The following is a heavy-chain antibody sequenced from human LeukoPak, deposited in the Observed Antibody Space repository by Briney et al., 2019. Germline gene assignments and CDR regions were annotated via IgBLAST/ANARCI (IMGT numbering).Heavy chain of an antibody. CDR1: GGSISSYY. D-gene: IGHD4-17*01. J-gene: IGHJ6*02. CDR2: INHSGST. V-gene: IGHV4-34*01. CDR3: ARGGRLRSYYYYYYGMDV. Sequence: SETLSLTCTVSGGSISSYYWSWIRQPPGKGLEWIGEINHSGSTNYNPSLKSRVTISVDTSKNQFSLKLSSVTAADTAVYYCARGGRLRSYYYYYYGMDVWGQGTTVTVSS.